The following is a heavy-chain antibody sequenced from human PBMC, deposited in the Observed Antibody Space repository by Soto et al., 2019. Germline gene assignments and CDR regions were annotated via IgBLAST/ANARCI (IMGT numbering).Heavy chain of an antibody. Sequence: PSETLSLTCTVSVGSISSSSYYLGWIRQPPGKGLEWIGSIYYSGSTYYNPSLKSRVTISVDTSKNQFSLKLSSETAADTAVYYCARDVNGRHHFEYWGQGTMVTVSS. D-gene: IGHD3-16*02. CDR3: ARDVNGRHHFEY. CDR1: VGSISSSSYY. V-gene: IGHV4-39*07. CDR2: IYYSGST. J-gene: IGHJ4*02.